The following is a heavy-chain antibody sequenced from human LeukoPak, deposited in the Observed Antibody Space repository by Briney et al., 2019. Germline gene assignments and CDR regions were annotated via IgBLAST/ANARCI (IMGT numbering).Heavy chain of an antibody. CDR3: ARDTGSGWSSVIDC. V-gene: IGHV4-31*03. CDR1: GDSITSGGYH. J-gene: IGHJ4*02. D-gene: IGHD3-22*01. CDR2: ISNSGST. Sequence: PSETLSLTCTVSGDSITSGGYHWTWIRQHPGKGLERIGYISNSGSTYYNPSLKSRVNISMDTSKNQFSLSLTSVTAADTAVYYCARDTGSGWSSVIDCWGQGILVTVSS.